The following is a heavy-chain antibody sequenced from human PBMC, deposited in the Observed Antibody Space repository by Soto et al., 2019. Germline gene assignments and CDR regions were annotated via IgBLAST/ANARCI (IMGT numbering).Heavy chain of an antibody. CDR2: IYYSGST. J-gene: IGHJ4*02. Sequence: PSETLSLTCTVSGDSISSNSHYWGWIRQPPGKGLEWIGSIYYSGSTYYNPSLKSRVTISVDTSKNQFSLKLSFVTAADTAVYYCASSGWWYFDYWGQGTLVTVSS. D-gene: IGHD6-19*01. CDR1: GDSISSNSHY. V-gene: IGHV4-39*01. CDR3: ASSGWWYFDY.